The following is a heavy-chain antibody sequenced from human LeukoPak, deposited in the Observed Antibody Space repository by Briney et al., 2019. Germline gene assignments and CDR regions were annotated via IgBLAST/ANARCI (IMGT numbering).Heavy chain of an antibody. D-gene: IGHD6-13*01. V-gene: IGHV3-23*01. Sequence: QPGGSLRLSCAASGFTFSSYAMSWVRQAPGKGLEWVSAISGNGGSTYYADSVKGRFTISRDNSKNTLYLQMNSLRAEDTAVYYCAPRIAAAGTVQVGLDYWGQGTLVTVSS. CDR1: GFTFSSYA. J-gene: IGHJ4*02. CDR2: ISGNGGST. CDR3: APRIAAAGTVQVGLDY.